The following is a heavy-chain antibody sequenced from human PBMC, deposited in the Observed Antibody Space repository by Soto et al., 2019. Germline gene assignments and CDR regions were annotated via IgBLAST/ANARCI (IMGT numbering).Heavy chain of an antibody. V-gene: IGHV4-4*02. Sequence: QVQLQESGPGLMKPSGTLSLTCAVSGGSISTNWWSWVRQPPGKGLEWIWEIYHSGATNYNPSLKNRVTMSVDKSPNNLYMNLNSVNAADTAVYYCARHIAVSGTRGFDFWGHGTLVTVSS. CDR3: ARHIAVSGTRGFDF. CDR2: IYHSGAT. CDR1: GGSISTNW. J-gene: IGHJ4*01. D-gene: IGHD6-19*01.